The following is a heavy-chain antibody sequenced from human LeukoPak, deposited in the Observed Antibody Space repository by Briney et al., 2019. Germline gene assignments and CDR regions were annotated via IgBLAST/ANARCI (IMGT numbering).Heavy chain of an antibody. Sequence: SETLSLTCTVSGGSISSYYWSWIRQPPGKGLEWIGYIHYSGSTNYNPSLKSRVTISVDRSKNQFSLKLSSVTAADTAVYYCARLGRGDYSNWFDPWGQGTLVTVSS. V-gene: IGHV4-59*12. J-gene: IGHJ5*02. D-gene: IGHD4-11*01. CDR2: IHYSGST. CDR1: GGSISSYY. CDR3: ARLGRGDYSNWFDP.